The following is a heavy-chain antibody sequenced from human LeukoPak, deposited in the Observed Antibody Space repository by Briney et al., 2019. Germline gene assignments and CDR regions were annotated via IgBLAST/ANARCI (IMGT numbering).Heavy chain of an antibody. CDR3: VLGGYDSPYLGFDY. CDR2: IYGGGST. Sequence: GGSLRLSCAASGFIVSSNYMSWVRQAPGKGLEWVSVIYGGGSTYYADSVKGRFTISRDNAKNSLYLQMNSLRAEDTAVYYCVLGGYDSPYLGFDYWGQGTLVTVSS. D-gene: IGHD3-22*01. V-gene: IGHV3-53*01. J-gene: IGHJ4*02. CDR1: GFIVSSNY.